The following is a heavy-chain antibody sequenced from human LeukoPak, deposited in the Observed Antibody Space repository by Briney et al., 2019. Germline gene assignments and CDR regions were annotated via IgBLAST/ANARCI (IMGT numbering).Heavy chain of an antibody. CDR1: GGSISSSSYY. J-gene: IGHJ4*02. Sequence: SETLSLTCTVSGGSISSSSYYWGWIRQPPGKGLEWIGSIYYSGSTYYNPSLKSRVTISVDTSKNQFSLKLSSVTAADTAVYYCARLVLPRTGPLDYWGQGTLVTVSS. CDR3: ARLVLPRTGPLDY. V-gene: IGHV4-39*07. D-gene: IGHD4/OR15-4a*01. CDR2: IYYSGST.